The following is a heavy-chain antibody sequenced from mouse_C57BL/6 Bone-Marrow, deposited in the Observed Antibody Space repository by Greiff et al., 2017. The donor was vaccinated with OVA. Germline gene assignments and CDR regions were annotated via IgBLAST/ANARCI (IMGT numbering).Heavy chain of an antibody. CDR1: GYTFTSYW. CDR3: ARSRRYSNCPFAY. Sequence: QVHVKQPGAELVKPGASVKLSCKASGYTFTSYWMHWVKQRPGRGLEWIGRIDPNSGGTKYNEKFTSKATLTVDKPSSTAYMQLSSLTSEDSAVYYCARSRRYSNCPFAYWGQGTLVTVSA. V-gene: IGHV1-72*01. D-gene: IGHD2-5*01. J-gene: IGHJ3*01. CDR2: IDPNSGGT.